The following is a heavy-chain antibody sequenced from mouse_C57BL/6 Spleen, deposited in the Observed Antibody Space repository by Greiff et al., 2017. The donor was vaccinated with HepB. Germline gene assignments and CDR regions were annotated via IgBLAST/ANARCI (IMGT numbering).Heavy chain of an antibody. CDR2: IWSGGST. D-gene: IGHD4-1*01. CDR1: GFSLTSYG. CDR3: ARRDDWDEEGYFDV. V-gene: IGHV2-2*01. Sequence: QVQLKESGPGLVQPSQSLSITCTVSGFSLTSYGVHWVRQSPGKGLEWLGVIWSGGSTDYNAAFISRLSISKDNSKSQVFFKMNSLQADDTAIYYCARRDDWDEEGYFDVWGTGTTVTVSS. J-gene: IGHJ1*03.